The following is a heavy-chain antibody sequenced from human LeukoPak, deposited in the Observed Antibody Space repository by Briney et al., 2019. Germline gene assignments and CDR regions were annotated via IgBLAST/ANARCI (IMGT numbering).Heavy chain of an antibody. V-gene: IGHV4-59*11. Sequence: SETLSLTCTVSGGSISSHYWSWIRQPPGKGLEWIAYLFYSGSTDYNPSLESRVTISVDTSKNQFSLKLRSVTAADTAVYYCATVAVIRGVTYFDYWGQGTLVTVSS. CDR1: GGSISSHY. D-gene: IGHD3-10*01. CDR2: LFYSGST. CDR3: ATVAVIRGVTYFDY. J-gene: IGHJ4*02.